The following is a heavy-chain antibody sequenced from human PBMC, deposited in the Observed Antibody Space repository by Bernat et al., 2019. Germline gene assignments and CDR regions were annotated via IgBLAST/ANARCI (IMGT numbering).Heavy chain of an antibody. Sequence: QVQLVQSGGEVKKPGASVKVSCKVSGYTFFSYGISWVRQAPGQGLEWMGWISGYNGNTNYAQKFRGRVTMTTDTSTSTVYMDLGSLRSDDTAVYYCARDVPPTGTRYGMDVWGQGTTVTVSS. CDR2: ISGYNGNT. CDR3: ARDVPPTGTRYGMDV. V-gene: IGHV1-18*04. J-gene: IGHJ6*02. D-gene: IGHD1-1*01. CDR1: GYTFFSYG.